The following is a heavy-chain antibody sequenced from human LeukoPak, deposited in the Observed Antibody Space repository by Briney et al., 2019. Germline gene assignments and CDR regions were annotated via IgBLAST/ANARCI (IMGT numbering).Heavy chain of an antibody. CDR1: GFTFSSYT. CDR3: ARDPGDYGDYSNLFDP. J-gene: IGHJ5*02. CDR2: IRGSSSYM. V-gene: IGHV3-21*01. Sequence: GGSLRLSCAASGFTFSSYTMNWVHQAPGKGLEWVSSIRGSSSYMDYADSVRGRFTISRDNAKNSLYLQMNSLRVEDTAVYYCARDPGDYGDYSNLFDPWGQGTLVTVSS. D-gene: IGHD4-17*01.